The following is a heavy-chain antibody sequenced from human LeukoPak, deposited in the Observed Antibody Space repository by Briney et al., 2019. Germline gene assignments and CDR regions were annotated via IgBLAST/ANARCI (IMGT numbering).Heavy chain of an antibody. Sequence: ASVKVSFKASGYTFIVYYMHWVRQAPGQGLEWMGWINPNSGGTDYAQKFHGRVTMTRDTSISTAYMELNRLKSDDTAVYYCAREVPAAENNWFDPWGQGTLVTVSS. CDR1: GYTFIVYY. V-gene: IGHV1-2*02. D-gene: IGHD2-2*01. CDR3: AREVPAAENNWFDP. J-gene: IGHJ5*02. CDR2: INPNSGGT.